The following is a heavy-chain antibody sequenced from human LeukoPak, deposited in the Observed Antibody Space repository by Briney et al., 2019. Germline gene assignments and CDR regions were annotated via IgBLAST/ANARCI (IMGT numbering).Heavy chain of an antibody. CDR1: GYTFTSYG. J-gene: IGHJ5*02. CDR2: ISAYNGNT. Sequence: VASVNVSCRASGYTFTSYGISWVRQAPGQGLEWMGWISAYNGNTNYAQKLQGRVTMTTDTSTSTAYMELRSLRSDDTAVYYCARARSITMVRGVIYNWFDLWGQGTLVTVSS. D-gene: IGHD3-10*01. CDR3: ARARSITMVRGVIYNWFDL. V-gene: IGHV1-18*01.